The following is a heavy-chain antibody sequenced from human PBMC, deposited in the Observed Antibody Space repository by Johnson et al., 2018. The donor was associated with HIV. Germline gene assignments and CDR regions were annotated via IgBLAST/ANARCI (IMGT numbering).Heavy chain of an antibody. J-gene: IGHJ3*02. V-gene: IGHV3-30*19. CDR3: ARTPRPYYYDSSDGAFDI. CDR2: ILYDGHIK. CDR1: GFTFSSYG. Sequence: QVQLVESGGGVVQPGRSMRLSCAASGFTFSSYGMHWVRQAPGKGLEWVAVILYDGHIKYYADSVKGRFTLSRDNSKNTLSLHMNSLRAEDTAVFYCARTPRPYYYDSSDGAFDIWGQGTMVTVSS. D-gene: IGHD3-22*01.